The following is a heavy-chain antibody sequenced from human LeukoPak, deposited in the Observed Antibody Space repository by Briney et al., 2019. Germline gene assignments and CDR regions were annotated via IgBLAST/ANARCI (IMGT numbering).Heavy chain of an antibody. D-gene: IGHD5-12*01. J-gene: IGHJ3*01. V-gene: IGHV5-51*01. CDR1: GYRFNNYW. CDR2: IYPDDSDT. CDR3: ARHKAERGSSGYDWGAFDV. Sequence: GESLEISCKNSGYRFNNYWIGWVRQMPGKGLEWMGIIYPDDSDTRYSPSFQGQVTISADKSISTTYLQWSSLRASDTAMYYCARHKAERGSSGYDWGAFDVWGQGTMVTVSS.